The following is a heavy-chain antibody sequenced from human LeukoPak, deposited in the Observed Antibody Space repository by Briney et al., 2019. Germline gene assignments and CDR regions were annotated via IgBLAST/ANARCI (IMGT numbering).Heavy chain of an antibody. Sequence: PGGPLRLSRAASGFTFNTYAMNWVRQAPGKGLEWVSTISGSGDNTYYADSVKGRFTISRDNSKNTLYLQMNSLRAEDTAVYYCAKVPGDFDYWGQGTLVTVSS. D-gene: IGHD1-1*01. CDR1: GFTFNTYA. CDR3: AKVPGDFDY. J-gene: IGHJ4*02. CDR2: ISGSGDNT. V-gene: IGHV3-23*01.